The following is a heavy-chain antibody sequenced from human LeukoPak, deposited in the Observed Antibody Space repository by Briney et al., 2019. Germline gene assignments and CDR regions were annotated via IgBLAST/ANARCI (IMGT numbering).Heavy chain of an antibody. CDR3: ARQRDYGDYFDY. CDR1: GGSISSYY. Sequence: SETLSLTCTVSGGSISSYYWSWIRQPPGKGLEWIGYIYYSGSTNYNPSLKSRVTISVDTSKNQFSLKLSSVTTADTAVYYCARQRDYGDYFDYWGQGTLVTVSS. J-gene: IGHJ4*02. V-gene: IGHV4-59*08. CDR2: IYYSGST. D-gene: IGHD4-17*01.